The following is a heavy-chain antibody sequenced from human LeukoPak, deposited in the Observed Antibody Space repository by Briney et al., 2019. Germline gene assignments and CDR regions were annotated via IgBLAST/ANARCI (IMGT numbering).Heavy chain of an antibody. CDR1: GFTFSSYW. V-gene: IGHV3-7*01. J-gene: IGHJ6*02. CDR3: AREAAYSNYYYYYYGMDV. D-gene: IGHD4-11*01. CDR2: IKQDGSEK. Sequence: PGGSLRLSCAASGFTFSSYWMSWVRQAPGKGLEWVANIKQDGSEKYYVDSVKGRFTISRDNAKNSLYLQMNSLRAEDTAVYYCAREAAYSNYYYYYYGMDVWGQGTTVTVSS.